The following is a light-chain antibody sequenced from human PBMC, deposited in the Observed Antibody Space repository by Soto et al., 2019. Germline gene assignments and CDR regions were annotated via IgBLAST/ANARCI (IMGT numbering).Light chain of an antibody. CDR3: CSYAGSYTSYV. CDR2: DVS. Sequence: QSVLTQPRSVSGSPGQSVTISCTGTSSDVDGYNYVSWYQQHPGKAPKLMIYDVSERPSGVPDRFSGSKSGNTASRTISGLQAEDEADYYCCSYAGSYTSYVFGTGTKVPVL. CDR1: SSDVDGYNY. V-gene: IGLV2-11*01. J-gene: IGLJ1*01.